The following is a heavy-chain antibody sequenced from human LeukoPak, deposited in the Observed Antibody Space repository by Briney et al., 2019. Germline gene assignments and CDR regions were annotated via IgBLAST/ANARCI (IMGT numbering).Heavy chain of an antibody. CDR3: ATTPTYDILTGWYYFDY. J-gene: IGHJ4*02. Sequence: GASVKVSCKVSGYTLTELSMHWVRQAPGKGLEGMGGFDPEDGETIYAQKFQGRVTMTEDTSTDTAYMELSSLRSEDTAVYYCATTPTYDILTGWYYFDYWGQGTLVTVSS. D-gene: IGHD3-9*01. CDR2: FDPEDGET. CDR1: GYTLTELS. V-gene: IGHV1-24*01.